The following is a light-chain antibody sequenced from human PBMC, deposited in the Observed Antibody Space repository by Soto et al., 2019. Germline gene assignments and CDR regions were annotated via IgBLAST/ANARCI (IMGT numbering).Light chain of an antibody. V-gene: IGKV3-15*01. CDR1: QSVSSN. J-gene: IGKJ1*01. Sequence: EIVMMQSPATLSVSPGERATLSCRASQSVSSNLAWYQQKPGQAPRLLIYGASTRATGVPIRFSGSGSGTEFTLTISSLQSVDFAVYYCQHYNNWPPWTFGQGTKVEIK. CDR2: GAS. CDR3: QHYNNWPPWT.